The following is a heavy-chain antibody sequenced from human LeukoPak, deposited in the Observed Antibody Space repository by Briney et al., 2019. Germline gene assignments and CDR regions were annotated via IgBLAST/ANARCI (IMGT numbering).Heavy chain of an antibody. J-gene: IGHJ4*02. V-gene: IGHV3-7*01. CDR3: ARGPSGVVVITNYFDY. CDR2: IKQDGSEK. D-gene: IGHD3-22*01. CDR1: GLTLSNVW. Sequence: GGSLRLSCAASGLTLSNVWMSWVRQAPGKGLEWVANIKQDGSEKYYVDSVKGRFTISRDNAKNSLYLQMNSLRAEDTAVYYCARGPSGVVVITNYFDYWGQGTLVTVSS.